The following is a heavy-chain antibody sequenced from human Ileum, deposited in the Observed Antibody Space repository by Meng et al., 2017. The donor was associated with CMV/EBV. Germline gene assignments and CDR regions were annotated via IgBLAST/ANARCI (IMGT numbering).Heavy chain of an antibody. CDR2: INWNGGTT. Sequence: GESLKISCAASGFTFDDYAMHWVRQAPGKGLEWVANINWNGGTTGYADSVKGRFTISRDNAKNSLFLEMSNLRAEDTALYYCVKPLLLSHYYYYAFDVWGQGTTVTVSS. V-gene: IGHV3-20*04. D-gene: IGHD3-22*01. CDR1: GFTFDDYA. J-gene: IGHJ6*02. CDR3: VKPLLLSHYYYYAFDV.